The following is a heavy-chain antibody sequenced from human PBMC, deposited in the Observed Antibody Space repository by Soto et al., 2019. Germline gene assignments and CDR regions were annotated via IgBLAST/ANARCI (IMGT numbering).Heavy chain of an antibody. Sequence: GGSLRLSCAASGFTFSSYSMNWVRQAPGKGVEWVSYISSSSSTIYYADSVKGRFTISRDNAKNSLYLQMNSLRDEDTAVYYCARQHRPYGDYEEYFQHWGQGTLVTVSS. D-gene: IGHD4-17*01. CDR1: GFTFSSYS. CDR3: ARQHRPYGDYEEYFQH. J-gene: IGHJ1*01. V-gene: IGHV3-48*02. CDR2: ISSSSSTI.